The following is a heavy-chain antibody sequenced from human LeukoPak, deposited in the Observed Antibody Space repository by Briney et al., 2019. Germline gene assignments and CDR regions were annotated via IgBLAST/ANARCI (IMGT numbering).Heavy chain of an antibody. CDR2: ISSSSSYI. V-gene: IGHV3-21*01. J-gene: IGHJ4*02. D-gene: IGHD3-22*01. CDR1: GFTFSSYS. Sequence: GGSLRLSCAASGFTFSSYSMNWVRQAPGKGLEWVSSISSSSSYIYYADSVKGRFTISRDNAKNSLYLQMNSLGAEDTAVYYCASEGDSSGYSGNDYWGQGTLVTVSS. CDR3: ASEGDSSGYSGNDY.